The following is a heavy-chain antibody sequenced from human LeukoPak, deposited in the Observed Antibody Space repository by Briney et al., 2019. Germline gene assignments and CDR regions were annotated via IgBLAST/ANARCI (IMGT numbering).Heavy chain of an antibody. CDR3: ARVSVEMATTVDY. Sequence: SETLSLTCTVSGGSISSCYWSWIRQPPGKGLEWIGYIYYSGSTSYNPSLKSRVTISVDTSKNQFSLKLSSVTAADTAVYYCARVSVEMATTVDYWGQGTLVTVSS. V-gene: IGHV4-59*08. CDR2: IYYSGST. D-gene: IGHD5-24*01. J-gene: IGHJ4*02. CDR1: GGSISSCY.